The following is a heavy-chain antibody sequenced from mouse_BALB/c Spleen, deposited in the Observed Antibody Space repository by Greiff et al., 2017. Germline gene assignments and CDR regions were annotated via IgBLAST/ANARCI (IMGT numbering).Heavy chain of an antibody. J-gene: IGHJ2*01. V-gene: IGHV5-12-1*01. CDR1: GFAFSSYD. CDR2: ISSGGGST. Sequence: DVKLVESGGGLVKPGGSLKLSCAASGFAFSSYDMSWVRQTPEKRLEWVAYISSGGGSTYYPDTVKGRFTISRDNAKNTLYLQMSSLKSEDTAMYYCARQGGGYFDYWGQGTTLTVSS. CDR3: ARQGGGYFDY.